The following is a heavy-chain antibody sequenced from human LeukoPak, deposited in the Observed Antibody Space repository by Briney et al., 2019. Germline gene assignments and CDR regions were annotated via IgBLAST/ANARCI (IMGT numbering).Heavy chain of an antibody. V-gene: IGHV3-20*01. CDR1: GFTFSSYW. J-gene: IGHJ4*02. Sequence: PGGSLRLSCAASGFTFSSYWMSWVRQVPGRGLEWVSGTNRRGDITGYADFVKGRFTISRDNAKNSLYLQMNSLRVEDTALYHCARKGLGGELGGFDSWGQGTLVTVSS. CDR2: TNRRGDIT. D-gene: IGHD1-7*01. CDR3: ARKGLGGELGGFDS.